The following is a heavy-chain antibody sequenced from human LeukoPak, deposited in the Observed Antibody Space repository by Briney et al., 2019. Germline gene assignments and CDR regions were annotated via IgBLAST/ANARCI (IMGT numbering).Heavy chain of an antibody. CDR1: GFTFSSYG. D-gene: IGHD3-22*01. CDR2: IWYDGTNK. J-gene: IGHJ4*02. V-gene: IGHV3-33*01. CDR3: ARDVTYYYDSSGYFPD. Sequence: PGRSLRLSCAASGFTFSSYGMHWVRQAPGKGLEWVAVIWYDGTNKYYADSVKGRFTISRDNSKNTLYLQMNSLRAEDTAVYYCARDVTYYYDSSGYFPDWGQGTLVTVSS.